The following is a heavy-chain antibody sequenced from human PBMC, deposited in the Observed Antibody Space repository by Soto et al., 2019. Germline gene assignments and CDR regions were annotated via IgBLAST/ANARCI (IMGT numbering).Heavy chain of an antibody. CDR2: ISAYNGNT. V-gene: IGHV1-18*01. Sequence: GASVKVSCKASGYTFTSYGISWVRQAPGQGLEWMGWISAYNGNTNYAQKLQGRVTMTTDTSTSTAYMELRSLRSDDTAVYYCARRVATISREYWFDPWGQGTLVTVSS. CDR3: ARRVATISREYWFDP. D-gene: IGHD5-12*01. J-gene: IGHJ5*02. CDR1: GYTFTSYG.